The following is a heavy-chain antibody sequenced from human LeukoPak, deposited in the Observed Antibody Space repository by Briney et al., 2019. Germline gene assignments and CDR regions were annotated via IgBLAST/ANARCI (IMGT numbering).Heavy chain of an antibody. D-gene: IGHD3-16*01. CDR3: AKDKVPRQDTLFDY. CDR1: GFTFSSYA. CDR2: ISYDGSNK. Sequence: GGSLRLSCAASGFTFSSYAMHWVRQAPGKGLEWVAVISYDGSNKYYADSVKGRFTISRDNSKNTLYLQMNSLRAEDTAVYYCAKDKVPRQDTLFDYWGQGTLVTVSS. V-gene: IGHV3-30-3*01. J-gene: IGHJ4*02.